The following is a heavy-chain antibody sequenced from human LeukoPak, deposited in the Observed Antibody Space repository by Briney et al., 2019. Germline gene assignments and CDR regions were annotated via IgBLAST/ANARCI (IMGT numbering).Heavy chain of an antibody. J-gene: IGHJ5*02. CDR2: INPNSGGT. CDR3: ATDHLLHGSHWFDP. CDR1: GYTFTGYY. D-gene: IGHD3-22*01. V-gene: IGHV1-2*02. Sequence: ASVKVSCKASGYTFTGYYIHWVRQAPGQGLEWMGWINPNSGGTNYAQKFQDRVTMTRDTSISTAYMELSRLTSDDTAVYYCATDHLLHGSHWFDPWGQGTLVAVSS.